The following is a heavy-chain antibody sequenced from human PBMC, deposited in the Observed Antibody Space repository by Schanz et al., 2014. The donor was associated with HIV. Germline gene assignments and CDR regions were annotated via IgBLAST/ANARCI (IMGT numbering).Heavy chain of an antibody. J-gene: IGHJ6*02. CDR2: ISWNSGSI. Sequence: QVLESGGGLVQPGRSLRLSCAASGFTFDDYAMHWVRQAPGKGLEWVSGISWNSGSIGYADSVKGRFTISRDNAKNSLYLQMNSLRGEDTALYHCAKDLSVYNVHSIMVTPPVGYGMDVWGQGTTVTVS. D-gene: IGHD5-18*01. V-gene: IGHV3-9*01. CDR1: GFTFDDYA. CDR3: AKDLSVYNVHSIMVTPPVGYGMDV.